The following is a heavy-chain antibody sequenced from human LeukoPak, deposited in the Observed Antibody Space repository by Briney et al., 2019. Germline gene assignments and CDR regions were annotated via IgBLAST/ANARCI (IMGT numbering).Heavy chain of an antibody. Sequence: KPSETLSLTCAVSGGSIRSGNYYWSWIRQPAGKRLEWIARMYTSGSTNYNPSLKSRVTISADTSKNQFSLKLTSVTAADTAVYYCAAMIGYFDYWGQGILVTVSS. V-gene: IGHV4-61*02. CDR1: GGSIRSGNYY. J-gene: IGHJ4*02. CDR3: AAMIGYFDY. D-gene: IGHD3-22*01. CDR2: MYTSGST.